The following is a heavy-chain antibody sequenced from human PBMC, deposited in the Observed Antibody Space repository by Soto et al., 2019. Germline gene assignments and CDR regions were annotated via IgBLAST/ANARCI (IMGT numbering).Heavy chain of an antibody. J-gene: IGHJ5*02. Sequence: SETLSLTCTVSGGSISSYYWSWIRQPPGKGLEWIGYIYYSGSTNYNPSLKSRVTISVDTSKNQFSLKLSSVTAADTAVYYCARQGRITMVRGVIVNWFDPWGQGTLVTVSS. CDR3: ARQGRITMVRGVIVNWFDP. CDR1: GGSISSYY. CDR2: IYYSGST. D-gene: IGHD3-10*01. V-gene: IGHV4-59*08.